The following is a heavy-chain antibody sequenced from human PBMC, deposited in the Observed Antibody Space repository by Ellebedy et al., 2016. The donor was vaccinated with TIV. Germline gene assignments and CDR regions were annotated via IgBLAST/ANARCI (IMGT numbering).Heavy chain of an antibody. Sequence: PGGSLRLSCKGSGYSFTTYWISWVRQMPGKGLEWMGRIDPADSSTIYSPSFQGHVTLSVDKSTSTAYLQWTSLQASDTAVYYCARGDLLGGGGRNWFDPWGRGTLVTVSS. V-gene: IGHV5-10-1*01. CDR1: GYSFTTYW. CDR3: ARGDLLGGGGRNWFDP. D-gene: IGHD3-16*01. J-gene: IGHJ5*02. CDR2: IDPADSST.